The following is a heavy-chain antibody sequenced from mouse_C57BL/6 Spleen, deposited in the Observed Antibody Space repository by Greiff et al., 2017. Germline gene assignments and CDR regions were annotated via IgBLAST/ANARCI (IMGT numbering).Heavy chain of an antibody. D-gene: IGHD1-1*01. CDR3: ARGTDYYGSSYAMDY. Sequence: QVQLQQPGTELVKPGASVKLSCKASGYTFTSYWMHWVKQRPGQGLEWIGNINPSNGGTNYNEKFKSKATLTVDKSSSTAYMQLSSLTSEDAAVYDCARGTDYYGSSYAMDYWGQGTSVTVSS. V-gene: IGHV1-53*01. CDR2: INPSNGGT. CDR1: GYTFTSYW. J-gene: IGHJ4*01.